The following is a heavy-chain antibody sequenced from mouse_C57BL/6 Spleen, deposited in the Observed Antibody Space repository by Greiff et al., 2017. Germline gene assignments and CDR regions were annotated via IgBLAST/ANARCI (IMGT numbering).Heavy chain of an antibody. Sequence: EVQLVESEGGLVQPGSSMKLSCTASGFTFSDYYMAWVRQVPEKGLEWVANINYDGSSTYYLDSLKSRFIISRDNAKNILYLQMSSLKSEDTATYYCALYGSSFYWYFDVWGTGTTVTVSS. CDR3: ALYGSSFYWYFDV. CDR1: GFTFSDYY. D-gene: IGHD1-1*01. V-gene: IGHV5-16*01. J-gene: IGHJ1*03. CDR2: INYDGSST.